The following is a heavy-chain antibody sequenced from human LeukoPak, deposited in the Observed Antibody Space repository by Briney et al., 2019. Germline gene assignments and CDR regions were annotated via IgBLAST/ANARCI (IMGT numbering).Heavy chain of an antibody. D-gene: IGHD3-3*01. CDR2: IYYSGST. CDR1: GGSISSYY. Sequence: PSETLSLTCTVSGGSISSYYWSWIRQPPGKGLEWIGYIYYSGSTNYNPSLKSRVTISVDTSKNQFSLKLSSVTAADTAVYYCARAGYDFWSGHPTPLGIWGQGTMVTVSS. J-gene: IGHJ3*02. CDR3: ARAGYDFWSGHPTPLGI. V-gene: IGHV4-59*01.